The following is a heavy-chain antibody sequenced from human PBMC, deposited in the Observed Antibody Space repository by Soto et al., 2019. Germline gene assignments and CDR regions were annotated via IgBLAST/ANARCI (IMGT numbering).Heavy chain of an antibody. CDR3: ARAPSGSYSFDY. CDR1: GGTFSSYA. D-gene: IGHD1-26*01. V-gene: IGHV1-69*13. CDR2: IIPIFGTA. Sequence: EASVKVSCKASGGTFSSYAISWVRQAPGQGLEWMGGIIPIFGTANYAQKFQGRVTITADESTSTAYMELSSLRSEDTAVYYCARAPSGSYSFDYWGQGTLVTVSS. J-gene: IGHJ4*02.